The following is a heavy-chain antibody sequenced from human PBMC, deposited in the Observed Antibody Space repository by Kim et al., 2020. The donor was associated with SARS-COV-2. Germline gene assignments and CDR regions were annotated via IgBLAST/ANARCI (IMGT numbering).Heavy chain of an antibody. D-gene: IGHD2-15*01. Sequence: QKFQGRVTMTRDTSTSTVYMELSSLRSEDTAVYYCAGGGWWPPSKYGMDVWGQGTTVTVSS. CDR3: AGGGWWPPSKYGMDV. J-gene: IGHJ6*02. V-gene: IGHV1-46*01.